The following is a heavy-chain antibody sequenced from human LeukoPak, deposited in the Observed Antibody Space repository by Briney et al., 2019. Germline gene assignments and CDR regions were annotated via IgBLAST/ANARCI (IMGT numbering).Heavy chain of an antibody. Sequence: GGSLRLSCAASGFTFSSYEMNWVRQAPGKGLERVSYISSSGSTIYYADSVKGRFTISRDNAKNSLYLQMSSLRAEDTAVYYCARVHSATIAAAGFDYWGQGTLVTVSS. D-gene: IGHD6-13*01. CDR3: ARVHSATIAAAGFDY. J-gene: IGHJ4*02. CDR1: GFTFSSYE. V-gene: IGHV3-48*03. CDR2: ISSSGSTI.